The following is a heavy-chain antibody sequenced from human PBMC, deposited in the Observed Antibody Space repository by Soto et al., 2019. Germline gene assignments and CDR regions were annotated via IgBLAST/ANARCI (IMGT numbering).Heavy chain of an antibody. CDR1: VGTFSSYA. CDR2: IIPIFGTA. V-gene: IGHV1-69*13. CDR3: ARADGSSDYYYYGMDV. D-gene: IGHD6-6*01. Sequence: SVKVSCKASVGTFSSYAISWVRQAPGQGLEWMGGIIPIFGTANYAQKFQGRVTITADESTSTAYMELSSLRSEDTAVYYCARADGSSDYYYYGMDVWGQGTTVTVSS. J-gene: IGHJ6*02.